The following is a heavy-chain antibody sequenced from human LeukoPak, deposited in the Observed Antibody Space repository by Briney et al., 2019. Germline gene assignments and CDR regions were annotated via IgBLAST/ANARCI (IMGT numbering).Heavy chain of an antibody. V-gene: IGHV4-59*01. Sequence: SETLSLTCTVSGGSISSYYWSWIRQPPGKGLEWIGYIYYSGSTNYNPSLKSRVTISVDTSKNQFSLKLSSVTAADTAVYYCAREIYDILTGYTVFDYWGQGTLVTVSS. CDR1: GGSISSYY. CDR2: IYYSGST. J-gene: IGHJ4*02. D-gene: IGHD3-9*01. CDR3: AREIYDILTGYTVFDY.